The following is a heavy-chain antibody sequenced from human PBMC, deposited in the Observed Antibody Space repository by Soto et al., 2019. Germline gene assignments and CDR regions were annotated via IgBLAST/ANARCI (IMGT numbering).Heavy chain of an antibody. CDR3: ARRMAGYYFDY. J-gene: IGHJ4*02. Sequence: QITLKESGPTLVKPTQTLTLTCTFSGFSLSTSGVGVAWLRQPPGKALEWLALIYWDDDKRYSPSLKSRLTVTKDTSKNQVVLTMTNMDPVDTATYYCARRMAGYYFDYWGQGTLVTVSS. V-gene: IGHV2-5*02. CDR2: IYWDDDK. CDR1: GFSLSTSGVG.